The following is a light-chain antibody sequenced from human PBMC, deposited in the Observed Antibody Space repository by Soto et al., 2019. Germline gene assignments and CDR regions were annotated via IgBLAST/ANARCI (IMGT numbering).Light chain of an antibody. CDR3: QQRSDWLT. J-gene: IGKJ4*01. V-gene: IGKV3-15*01. Sequence: IVMTQSPATLSVSPWERATLSCRASQSVSSNLAWYQQKPGQAPRLLIYGASTRATGIPARFSGSGSGTDFTLSISSLEPEDFAVYYCQQRSDWLTFGGGTKVDIK. CDR1: QSVSSN. CDR2: GAS.